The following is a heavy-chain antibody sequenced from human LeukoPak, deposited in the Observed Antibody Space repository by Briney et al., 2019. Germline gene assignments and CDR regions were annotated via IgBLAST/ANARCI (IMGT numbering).Heavy chain of an antibody. V-gene: IGHV3-30*02. J-gene: IGHJ4*02. D-gene: IGHD2-21*02. Sequence: PGGSLRLSCAASGFTFSTYAMHWVRQAPGQGLDWVAFIRHDGSIKYYADSVKGRFTISRDNSKNTLYLQMNSLRTEDTAVYYCARGDCSGDCYHPLYYWGQGSLVTVSS. CDR2: IRHDGSIK. CDR3: ARGDCSGDCYHPLYY. CDR1: GFTFSTYA.